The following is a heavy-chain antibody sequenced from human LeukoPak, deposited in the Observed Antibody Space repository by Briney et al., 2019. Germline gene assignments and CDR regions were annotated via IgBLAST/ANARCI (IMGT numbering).Heavy chain of an antibody. V-gene: IGHV3-23*01. CDR1: GFAFRSYA. CDR2: FTGSGDAT. Sequence: GGSLRLSCAASGFAFRSYALSWVRQAPGKGLEWVSGFTGSGDATDYADSVEGRFTISRDNSKNTLSLQMNNLRAEDTAVYYCAKVYASGWSYFDYWGQGTLVTVSS. J-gene: IGHJ4*02. CDR3: AKVYASGWSYFDY. D-gene: IGHD6-19*01.